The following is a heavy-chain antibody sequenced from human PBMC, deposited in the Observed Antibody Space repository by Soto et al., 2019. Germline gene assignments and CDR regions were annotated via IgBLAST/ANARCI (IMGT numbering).Heavy chain of an antibody. V-gene: IGHV3-13*04. D-gene: IGHD7-27*01. J-gene: IGHJ3*02. Sequence: EVQLVESGGGLVQPGGSLRLSCAASGFTFSSYDMHWVRQATGEGLEWVSAIGTAGDTYYPGSVKGRFTISRENAKNSLYLKMNSLRAGDTAVYYCARRNWVGDAFDIWGQGTMVTVSS. CDR1: GFTFSSYD. CDR2: IGTAGDT. CDR3: ARRNWVGDAFDI.